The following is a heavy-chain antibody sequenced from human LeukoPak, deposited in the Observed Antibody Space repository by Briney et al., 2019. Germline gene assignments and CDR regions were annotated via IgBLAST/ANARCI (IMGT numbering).Heavy chain of an antibody. D-gene: IGHD5-18*01. CDR3: ARESGYNSYGYRHWFDP. CDR2: VIPIFGTA. CDR1: GGTFSSYA. J-gene: IGHJ5*02. Sequence: SVKVSCKASGGTFSSYAISWVRQAPGQGLEWMGGVIPIFGTANYAQKFQGRVTITTDESTSTAYMELSSLRSEDTAVYYCARESGYNSYGYRHWFDPWGQGTLVTVSS. V-gene: IGHV1-69*05.